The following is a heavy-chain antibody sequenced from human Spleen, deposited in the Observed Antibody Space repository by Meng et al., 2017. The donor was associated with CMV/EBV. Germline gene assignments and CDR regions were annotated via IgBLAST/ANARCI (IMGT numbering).Heavy chain of an antibody. CDR1: GYIFSTYG. V-gene: IGHV1-18*04. J-gene: IGHJ5*02. CDR3: ARVRGSGTYFLNWLDP. D-gene: IGHD3-10*01. CDR2: ISGNNGDT. Sequence: ASVKVSCKTSGYIFSTYGVTWVRQAPGQGLEWMGWISGNNGDTNFPQNFQGRVTMTKDTSTTTAYLELRSLRPDDTAIYYCARVRGSGTYFLNWLDPWGQGTLVTVPQ.